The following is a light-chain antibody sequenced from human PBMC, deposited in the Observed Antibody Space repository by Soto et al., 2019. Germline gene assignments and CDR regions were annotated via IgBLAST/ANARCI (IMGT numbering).Light chain of an antibody. CDR3: QQYDNFPYS. V-gene: IGKV1-33*01. CDR1: QDIQTS. CDR2: ETS. J-gene: IGKJ2*03. Sequence: DIQMTQSPSSVSASVGDRVTITCRASQDIQTSLNWYQQKLVKAPKLLIFETSKLQSGISSRFSGRASGTEFILSINNLEPEDFATYYCQQYDNFPYSFGQGTKLDFK.